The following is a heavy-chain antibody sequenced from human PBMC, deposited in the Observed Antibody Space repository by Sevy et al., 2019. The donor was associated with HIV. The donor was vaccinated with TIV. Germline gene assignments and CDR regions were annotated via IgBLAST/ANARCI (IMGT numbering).Heavy chain of an antibody. Sequence: GGSLRLSCAASGFTFSNAWMSWVRQAPGKGLEWVGRIQSKTDGGTTDDAAPVKGRFTISRDDSKNTLYLQMNSLKTEDTAVCYCSTDPIIVLLVTDGMDVWGQGTTVTVSS. CDR3: STDPIIVLLVTDGMDV. D-gene: IGHD2-8*02. CDR2: IQSKTDGGTT. V-gene: IGHV3-15*01. CDR1: GFTFSNAW. J-gene: IGHJ6*02.